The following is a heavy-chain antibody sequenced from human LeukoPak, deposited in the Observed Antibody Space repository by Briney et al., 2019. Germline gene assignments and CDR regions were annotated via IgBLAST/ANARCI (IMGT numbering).Heavy chain of an antibody. CDR1: GYSFRSYW. CDR3: ASSRAGTLKVHNWFDP. D-gene: IGHD6-19*01. J-gene: IGHJ5*02. Sequence: GESLRISCKGSGYSFRSYWISWVRQMPGKGLEWMGRIDPTDSYTDYSPSFEGHVTTSVDRSITTAYLQWSSLKASDTAMYFCASSRAGTLKVHNWFDPWGQGSLVTVSS. CDR2: IDPTDSYT. V-gene: IGHV5-10-1*01.